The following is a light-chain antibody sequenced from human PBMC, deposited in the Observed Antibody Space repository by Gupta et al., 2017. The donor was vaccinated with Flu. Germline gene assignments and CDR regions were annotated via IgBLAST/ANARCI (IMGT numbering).Light chain of an antibody. J-gene: IGKJ4*01. Sequence: PSTLSASVGDRVTIICRASQSISSWLAWYQQKPGKAPKLLIYKASSLESGVPSRFSGSGSGTEFTLTISSLQPDDFATYYCQQYNSYPLTFGGGTKVEIK. CDR3: QQYNSYPLT. V-gene: IGKV1-5*03. CDR1: QSISSW. CDR2: KAS.